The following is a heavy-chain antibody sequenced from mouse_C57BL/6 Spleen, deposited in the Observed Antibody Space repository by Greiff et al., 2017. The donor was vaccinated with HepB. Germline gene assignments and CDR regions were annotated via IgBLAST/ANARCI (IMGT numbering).Heavy chain of an antibody. Sequence: VQLQESGGGLVKPGGSLKLSCAASGFTFSSYAMSWVRQTPEKRLEWVATISDGGSYTYYPDNVKGRFTISRDNAKNNLYLQMSHLKSEDTAMYYCARGLGGYYFDYWGQGTTLTVSS. J-gene: IGHJ2*01. CDR1: GFTFSSYA. CDR2: ISDGGSYT. CDR3: ARGLGGYYFDY. D-gene: IGHD3-1*01. V-gene: IGHV5-4*01.